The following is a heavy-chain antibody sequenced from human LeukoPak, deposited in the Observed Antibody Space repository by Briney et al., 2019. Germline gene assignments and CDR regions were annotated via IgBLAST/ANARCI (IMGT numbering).Heavy chain of an antibody. CDR2: ISYDGSNK. D-gene: IGHD4-17*01. CDR3: AKTNGDYSDSLDY. J-gene: IGHJ4*02. CDR1: GFTFSSYA. V-gene: IGHV3-30-3*02. Sequence: GRSLRLSCAASGFTFSSYAMHWVRQAPGKGLEWVAVISYDGSNKYYADSVKGRFTISRDNSKNTLYLQTNSLRAEDTAVYYCAKTNGDYSDSLDYWGQGTLVTVSS.